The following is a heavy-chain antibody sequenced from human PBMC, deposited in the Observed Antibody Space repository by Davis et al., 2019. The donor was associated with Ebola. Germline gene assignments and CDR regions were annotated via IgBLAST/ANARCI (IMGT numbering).Heavy chain of an antibody. D-gene: IGHD5-18*01. CDR2: IYSGGST. J-gene: IGHJ4*02. CDR3: TRPLGYSYGYGAY. CDR1: GFTVSSNY. V-gene: IGHV3-53*01. Sequence: GESLKISCAASGFTVSSNYMSWVRQAPGKGLEWVSVIYSGGSTYYADSVKGRFTISRHNSKNTLYLQMNSLKTDDTAVYYCTRPLGYSYGYGAYWGQGTLVTVSS.